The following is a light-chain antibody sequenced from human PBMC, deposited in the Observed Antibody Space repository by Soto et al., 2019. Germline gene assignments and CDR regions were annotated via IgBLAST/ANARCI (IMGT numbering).Light chain of an antibody. CDR2: GTS. J-gene: IGKJ4*01. CDR1: QSVSGC. Sequence: IVFTPSSGTPFLFSGGKAPLSCMASQSVSGCYLGWFQRKPGQTPRLLIYGTSTRATGIPARFSGSGSGTEFTLTISSLQSEDFAVYYCQQYNNWPLTFGGGTKVDI. CDR3: QQYNNWPLT. V-gene: IGKV3-15*01.